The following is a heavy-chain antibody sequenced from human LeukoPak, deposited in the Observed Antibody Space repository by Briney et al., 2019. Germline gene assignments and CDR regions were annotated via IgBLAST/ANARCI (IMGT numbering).Heavy chain of an antibody. V-gene: IGHV1-46*01. Sequence: ASVKVSCKASGYTFTSYYMHWVRQAPGQGLEWMGIINPSGGSTSYAQKFQGRVTMTRDTSTSTVYMELSSLRSEDTAVYYCARAHDSSGSGSNWFDPWGQGTLVTVSS. CDR3: ARAHDSSGSGSNWFDP. D-gene: IGHD3-22*01. J-gene: IGHJ5*02. CDR1: GYTFTSYY. CDR2: INPSGGST.